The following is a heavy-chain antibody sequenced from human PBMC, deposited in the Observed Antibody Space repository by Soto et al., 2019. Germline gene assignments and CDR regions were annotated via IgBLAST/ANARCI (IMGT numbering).Heavy chain of an antibody. CDR3: ASGPGLGQTPASRYYYDSSGPGAFDI. D-gene: IGHD3-22*01. J-gene: IGHJ3*02. V-gene: IGHV5-51*01. CDR2: IYPGDSDT. CDR1: GYSFTSYW. Sequence: PGESLKISCKGSGYSFTSYWIGWVRQMPGKGLEWMGIIYPGDSDTRYSPSFQGQVTISADKSISTAYLQWSSLKASDTAMCYCASGPGLGQTPASRYYYDSSGPGAFDIWGQGTMVTVSS.